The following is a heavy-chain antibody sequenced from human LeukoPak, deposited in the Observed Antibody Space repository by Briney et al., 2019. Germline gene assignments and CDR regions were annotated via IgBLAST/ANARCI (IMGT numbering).Heavy chain of an antibody. CDR3: ASPAPSSGWADAALKFDY. D-gene: IGHD6-19*01. J-gene: IGHJ4*02. CDR1: GGTFSSHA. Sequence: GSSVKVSCKASGGTFSSHAISWVRQGPGQGLEWMGGIIPIFGTANYAQKFQGRVTITADESTSTAYMELSSLRSEDTAVYYCASPAPSSGWADAALKFDYWGQGTLVTVSS. CDR2: IIPIFGTA. V-gene: IGHV1-69*01.